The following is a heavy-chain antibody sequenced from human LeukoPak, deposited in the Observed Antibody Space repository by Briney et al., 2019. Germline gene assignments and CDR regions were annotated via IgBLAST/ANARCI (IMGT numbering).Heavy chain of an antibody. CDR3: ARGLMWAAAGFDY. D-gene: IGHD6-13*01. J-gene: IGHJ4*02. CDR1: GGSFGGYY. CDR2: INHSGST. Sequence: SETLSLTCAVYGGSFGGYYWSWIRHPPGKGLEWIGEINHSGSTNYNPSLKSRVTISVDTSKNQFSLKLSSVTAADTAVYYCARGLMWAAAGFDYWGQGILVTVSS. V-gene: IGHV4-34*01.